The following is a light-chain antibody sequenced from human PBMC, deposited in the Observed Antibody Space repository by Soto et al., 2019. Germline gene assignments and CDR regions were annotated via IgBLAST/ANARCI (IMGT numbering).Light chain of an antibody. J-gene: IGKJ4*01. CDR2: DAS. V-gene: IGKV3-11*01. CDR3: QQRSNS. CDR1: QSVSRS. Sequence: EIVLTQSPATLSLSPGDRAVLSCRASQSVSRSLTWYQHKAGQAPRLLIYDASTRATGIPRRFSGSGSGTDFTPTISSLEPEDFAVYYCQQRSNSFGGGTKVEIK.